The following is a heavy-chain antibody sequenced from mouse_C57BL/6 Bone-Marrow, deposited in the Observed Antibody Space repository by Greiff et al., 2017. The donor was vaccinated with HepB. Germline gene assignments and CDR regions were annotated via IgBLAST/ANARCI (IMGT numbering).Heavy chain of an antibody. Sequence: VQLQQSGPELVKPGASVKISCKASGYTFTDYYMNWVKQSHGKSLEWIGDINPNNGGTSYNQKFKGKATLTVDKSSSTAYMELRSLTSEDSAVYYCARGPYYYGSSYLDYWGQGTTLTVSS. D-gene: IGHD1-1*01. V-gene: IGHV1-26*01. CDR2: INPNNGGT. J-gene: IGHJ2*01. CDR3: ARGPYYYGSSYLDY. CDR1: GYTFTDYY.